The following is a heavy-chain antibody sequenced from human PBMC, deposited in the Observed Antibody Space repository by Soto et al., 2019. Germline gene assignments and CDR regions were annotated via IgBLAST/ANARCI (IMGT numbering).Heavy chain of an antibody. D-gene: IGHD4-17*01. CDR1: GFTFSGSA. V-gene: IGHV3-73*01. J-gene: IGHJ4*02. Sequence: EVQLVESGGGWVQPGGSLKLSCAVSGFTFSGSAMHWVRQASGKGLEWVGRIRSKSNSYATAYAASVKGRFTIARDDSTNTAYLQMNSLKTEDTAVYYCTRGYVDYVRDYWGQGTLVTVSS. CDR3: TRGYVDYVRDY. CDR2: IRSKSNSYAT.